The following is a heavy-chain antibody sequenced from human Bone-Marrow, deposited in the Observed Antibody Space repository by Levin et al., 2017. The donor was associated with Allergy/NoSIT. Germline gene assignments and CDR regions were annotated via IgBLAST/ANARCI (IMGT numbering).Heavy chain of an antibody. CDR1: GFTFGTYW. D-gene: IGHD2/OR15-2a*01. CDR3: ARHPFLNSTTWSFNWFDS. Sequence: QPGGSLRLSCAASGFTFGTYWMHWVRQVPGKGLVWVSRINSDGTVTTYADSVRGRFTISRDNAKNTLYLQMNSLRAEDTAVYYCARHPFLNSTTWSFNWFDSWGQGTLVTVSS. V-gene: IGHV3-74*01. CDR2: INSDGTVT. J-gene: IGHJ5*01.